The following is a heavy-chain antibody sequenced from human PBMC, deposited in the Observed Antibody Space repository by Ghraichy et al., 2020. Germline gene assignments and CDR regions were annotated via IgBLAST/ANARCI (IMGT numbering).Heavy chain of an antibody. D-gene: IGHD6-19*01. CDR2: IYHSGST. V-gene: IGHV4-38-2*01. Sequence: SETLSLTCAVSGYSISSGYYWGWIRQPPGKGLEWIGSIYHSGSTYYNPSLKSRVTISVDTSKNQFSLKLSSVTAADTAVYYCASTLYSSGWASFDYWGQGTLVTVSS. J-gene: IGHJ4*02. CDR3: ASTLYSSGWASFDY. CDR1: GYSISSGYY.